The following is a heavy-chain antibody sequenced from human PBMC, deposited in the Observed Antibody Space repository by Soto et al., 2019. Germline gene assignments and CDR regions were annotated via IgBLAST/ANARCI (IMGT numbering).Heavy chain of an antibody. CDR2: IYYSGST. V-gene: IGHV4-31*03. J-gene: IGHJ6*02. Sequence: QVQLQESGPGLVKPSQTLSLTCTVSGGSISSGGYYWSWIRQHPGKGLEWIGYIYYSGSTYYNPSLKSRVTISGDTSKNQGSLKLSSVAAADTAVYYCARVFGFGGMDVWGQGTTVTVSS. CDR1: GGSISSGGYY. D-gene: IGHD3-10*01. CDR3: ARVFGFGGMDV.